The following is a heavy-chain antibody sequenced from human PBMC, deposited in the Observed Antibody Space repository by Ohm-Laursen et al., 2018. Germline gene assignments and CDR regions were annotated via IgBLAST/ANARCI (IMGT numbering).Heavy chain of an antibody. CDR3: AKDSQLVFDY. V-gene: IGHV3-23*01. D-gene: IGHD6-13*01. Sequence: SLRLPCAASGFTFSSYGMSWVRQAPGKGLEWVSAISGSGSNTYYADSVKGRFTISRDNSKNTLYLQMNSLRAEDTAVYYCAKDSQLVFDYWGQGTLVTVSS. CDR1: GFTFSSYG. J-gene: IGHJ4*02. CDR2: ISGSGSNT.